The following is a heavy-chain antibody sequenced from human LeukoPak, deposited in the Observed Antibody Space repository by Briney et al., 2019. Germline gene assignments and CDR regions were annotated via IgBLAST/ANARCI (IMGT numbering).Heavy chain of an antibody. V-gene: IGHV5-51*01. D-gene: IGHD6-13*01. CDR1: GYSFTSYW. CDR3: ARPNTYSSSWYSLNY. Sequence: ESLQISCKGSGYSFTSYWIGWGRRMPGKGLGWMGIIYPGDSDTRYSPSFQGQVTISADKSISTAYLQWSSLKASDTAMYYCARPNTYSSSWYSLNYWGQGTLVTVSS. CDR2: IYPGDSDT. J-gene: IGHJ4*02.